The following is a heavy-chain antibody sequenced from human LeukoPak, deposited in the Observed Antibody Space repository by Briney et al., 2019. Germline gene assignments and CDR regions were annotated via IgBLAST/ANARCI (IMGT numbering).Heavy chain of an antibody. CDR1: GFTFSSYS. V-gene: IGHV3-21*01. Sequence: GGSLRLSCAASGFTFSSYSMNWVRQAPGKGLEWVSSISSSSSYIYYADSVKGRFTISRDNAKNSLYLQMNSLRAEDTAVYYCASPGIAAAGRDYWGQGTLVTVSS. CDR3: ASPGIAAAGRDY. D-gene: IGHD6-13*01. J-gene: IGHJ4*02. CDR2: ISSSSSYI.